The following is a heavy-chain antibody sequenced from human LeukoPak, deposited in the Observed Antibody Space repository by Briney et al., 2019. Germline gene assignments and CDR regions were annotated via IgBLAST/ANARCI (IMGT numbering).Heavy chain of an antibody. CDR3: ARAPYSSGWYDGDY. V-gene: IGHV4-59*01. CDR2: IYYSGST. J-gene: IGHJ4*02. CDR1: GGSISSYY. Sequence: SETLSLTCTVSGGSISSYYWSWIRQPPGKGLEWIGYIYYSGSTNYNPSLKSRVTISVDTSKNQSSLKLSSVTAADTAVYYCARAPYSSGWYDGDYWGQGTLVTVSS. D-gene: IGHD6-19*01.